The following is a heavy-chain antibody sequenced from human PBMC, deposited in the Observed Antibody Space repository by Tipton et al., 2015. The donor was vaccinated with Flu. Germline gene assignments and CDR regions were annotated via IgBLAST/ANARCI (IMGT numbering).Heavy chain of an antibody. CDR1: GYTFSDYY. CDR2: INPNSGGT. D-gene: IGHD2-2*02. V-gene: IGHV1-2*06. CDR3: ARGPIYQTRGDWFDP. J-gene: IGHJ5*02. Sequence: QMQLVQSGAAVKKPGASVKVSCKASGYTFSDYYIHWVRQAPGQGLEWMGRINPNSGGTNYAQKFQGRVTMTGDTSISTAYMELRRLRSDDRAVYYGARGPIYQTRGDWFDPGGQGSLGTGAS.